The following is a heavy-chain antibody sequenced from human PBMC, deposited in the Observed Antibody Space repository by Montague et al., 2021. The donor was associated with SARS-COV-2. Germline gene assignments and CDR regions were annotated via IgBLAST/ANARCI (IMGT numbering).Heavy chain of an antibody. D-gene: IGHD3-3*01. Sequence: SETLPLTCTVSGGSISSSSYYWVWIRQPPGKGLEWIGSIYYSGSTYYNPSLKSRVTISVDTSKNQFSLKLSSVTAADTAVYYCARHSPFTIFGVVTTPGWFDPGGQGTLVTVSS. J-gene: IGHJ5*02. V-gene: IGHV4-39*01. CDR1: GGSISSSSYY. CDR3: ARHSPFTIFGVVTTPGWFDP. CDR2: IYYSGST.